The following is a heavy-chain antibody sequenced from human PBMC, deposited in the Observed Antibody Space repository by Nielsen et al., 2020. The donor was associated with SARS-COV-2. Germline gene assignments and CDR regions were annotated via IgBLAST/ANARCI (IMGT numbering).Heavy chain of an antibody. Sequence: SETLSLTCTVSGGSISRSTYYWGWIRQPTGKGLEWIGNVFYSGSTYYNPSLKSRVTISVDTSKNEFSLKMNSVTAADTAVYYCARSPSMVWGHFDFWGQGALVTVSS. CDR3: ARSPSMVWGHFDF. V-gene: IGHV4-39*01. J-gene: IGHJ4*02. CDR2: VFYSGST. D-gene: IGHD3-10*01. CDR1: GGSISRSTYY.